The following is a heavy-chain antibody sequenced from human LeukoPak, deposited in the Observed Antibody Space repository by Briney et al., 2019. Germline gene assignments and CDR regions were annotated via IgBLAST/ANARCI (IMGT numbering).Heavy chain of an antibody. Sequence: SETLSLTCTVSGGSISSYYWSWIRQPPGKGLEWIGYIYYSGSTNYNPSLKSRVTISVDTSKNQFSLKLSSVTAADTAVYYCARDVGGSYRFFDYWGQGTLVTVSS. CDR1: GGSISSYY. V-gene: IGHV4-59*01. CDR3: ARDVGGSYRFFDY. CDR2: IYYSGST. J-gene: IGHJ4*02. D-gene: IGHD1-26*01.